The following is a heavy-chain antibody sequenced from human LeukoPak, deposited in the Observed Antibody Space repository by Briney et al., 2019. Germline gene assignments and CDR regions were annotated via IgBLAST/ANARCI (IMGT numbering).Heavy chain of an antibody. D-gene: IGHD3-10*01. CDR3: ARNLNGSGSRYYYYYMDV. CDR2: IIPIFGTA. J-gene: IGHJ6*03. CDR1: GGTFSSYA. V-gene: IGHV1-69*13. Sequence: SVKVSCKASGGTFSSYAISWVRQAPGQGLEWMGGIIPIFGTANYAQKFQGRVTITADESTSTAYMELSSLRSEDTAVYYCARNLNGSGSRYYYYYMDVWGKGTTVTISS.